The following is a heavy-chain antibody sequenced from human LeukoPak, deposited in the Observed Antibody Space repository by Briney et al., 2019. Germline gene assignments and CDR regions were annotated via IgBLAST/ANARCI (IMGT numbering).Heavy chain of an antibody. CDR2: ITPLFGTA. D-gene: IGHD2-2*01. V-gene: IGHV1-69*13. J-gene: IGHJ4*02. CDR1: GGTFSKYT. CDR3: ARDGDPDIVVVPAANYYFDY. Sequence: GASVKVSCKASGGTFSKYTISWVRQRPGQGLEWMGGITPLFGTANYAQKFQGRVTITADESASTAYMELSSLRSEDTAVYYCARDGDPDIVVVPAANYYFDYWGQGTLVTVSS.